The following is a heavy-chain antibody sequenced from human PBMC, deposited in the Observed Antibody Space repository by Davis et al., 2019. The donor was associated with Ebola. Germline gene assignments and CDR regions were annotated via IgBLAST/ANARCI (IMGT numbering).Heavy chain of an antibody. D-gene: IGHD2-2*01. CDR3: AREEANIVVVPAATLYYYYGMDV. J-gene: IGHJ6*02. V-gene: IGHV3-48*04. Sequence: GESLKISCAASGFTFSSYAMTWVRQAPGKGLEWVSYISSSGSNIYYADSVKGRFTISRDNAKNSLYLQMNSLRAEDTAVYYCAREEANIVVVPAATLYYYYGMDVWGQGTTVTVSS. CDR2: ISSSGSNI. CDR1: GFTFSSYA.